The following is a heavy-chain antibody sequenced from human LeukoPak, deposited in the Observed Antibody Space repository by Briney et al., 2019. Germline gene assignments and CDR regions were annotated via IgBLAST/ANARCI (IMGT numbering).Heavy chain of an antibody. CDR1: GGSISSYY. CDR3: ARVKYSGSYYYLDY. Sequence: SETLSLTCTVSGGSISSYYWSWIRQPPGKGLEWIGYIYYSGSTNYNPSLKSRVTISVDTSKNQFSLKLSSVTAADTAVYYCARVKYSGSYYYLDYWGQGTLVTVSS. V-gene: IGHV4-59*01. D-gene: IGHD1-26*01. J-gene: IGHJ4*02. CDR2: IYYSGST.